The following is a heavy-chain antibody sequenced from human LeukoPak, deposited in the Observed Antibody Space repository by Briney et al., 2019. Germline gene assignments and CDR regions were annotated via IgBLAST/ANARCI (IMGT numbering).Heavy chain of an antibody. D-gene: IGHD6-19*01. CDR1: GFSISSGYY. V-gene: IGHV4-38-2*02. Sequence: SETLSLTCTVSGFSISSGYYWGWVRQPPGKVLEWIGSIYHSGSTYYNPSLKSRVTISVDTSKNQFSLKLSSVTAADTAVYYCASPSTIGYSSAWYVLADAFDIWGQGTMVTVSS. CDR2: IYHSGST. CDR3: ASPSTIGYSSAWYVLADAFDI. J-gene: IGHJ3*02.